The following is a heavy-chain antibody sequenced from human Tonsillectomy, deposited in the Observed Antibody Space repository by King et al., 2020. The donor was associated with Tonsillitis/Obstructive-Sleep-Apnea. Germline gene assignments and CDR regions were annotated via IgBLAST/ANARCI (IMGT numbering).Heavy chain of an antibody. CDR3: ARQVGGLAYYYYYMDV. V-gene: IGHV4-59*08. Sequence: QLQESGPGLVKPSETLSLTCTVSGGSISSYYWSWIRQPPGKGLEWIGYIYYSGSTNYNPSLKSRVTISVDTSKNQFSLKLSSGTAADTAVYYCARQVGGLAYYYYYMDVWGKGTTVTVSS. D-gene: IGHD2-15*01. CDR2: IYYSGST. CDR1: GGSISSYY. J-gene: IGHJ6*03.